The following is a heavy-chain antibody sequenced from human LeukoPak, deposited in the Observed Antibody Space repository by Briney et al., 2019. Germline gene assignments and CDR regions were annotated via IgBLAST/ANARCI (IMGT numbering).Heavy chain of an antibody. CDR2: IYYSVSH. D-gene: IGHD4-17*01. CDR1: GGSISSSSYY. V-gene: IGHV4-39*07. Sequence: SETLSLTCTVSGGSISSSSYYWGWIRQPPGKGLEWIGSIYYSVSHYYTPSLKSRVTISVDTSKNQFSLKLSSVTAADTAVYYCARAHLTVTDYYYYYMDVWGKGTTVTVSS. J-gene: IGHJ6*03. CDR3: ARAHLTVTDYYYYYMDV.